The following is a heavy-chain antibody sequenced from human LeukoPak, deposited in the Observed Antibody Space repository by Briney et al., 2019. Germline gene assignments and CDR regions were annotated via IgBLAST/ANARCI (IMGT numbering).Heavy chain of an antibody. V-gene: IGHV3-21*06. CDR1: GFTFSDYN. Sequence: GGSLRLSCAASGFTFSDYNMNWVRQAPGKGLEWVSVISTSSTYIYYADSVKGRFTISRDNAKNSLYLQMNSLRAEDTAVYYCARVSTAVSLGIDSWGQGTLVTVST. D-gene: IGHD6-13*01. CDR3: ARVSTAVSLGIDS. J-gene: IGHJ4*02. CDR2: ISTSSTYI.